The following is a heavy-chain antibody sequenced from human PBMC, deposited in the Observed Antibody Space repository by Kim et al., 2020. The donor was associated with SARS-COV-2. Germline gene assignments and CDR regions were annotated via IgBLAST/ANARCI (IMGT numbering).Heavy chain of an antibody. CDR2: ISSLSDRI. D-gene: IGHD1-26*01. CDR3: ARESQNAGASSSELDC. J-gene: IGHJ4*02. V-gene: IGHV3-21*01. CDR1: GFTFSDYA. Sequence: GGSLRLSCAASGFTFSDYAMNWVRQAPGKGLEWVSFISSLSDRIYYEDSVKGRFTISRDNAKNTLYLQMNSLRAEDTAVYYCARESQNAGASSSELDCWGRGILVTVSS.